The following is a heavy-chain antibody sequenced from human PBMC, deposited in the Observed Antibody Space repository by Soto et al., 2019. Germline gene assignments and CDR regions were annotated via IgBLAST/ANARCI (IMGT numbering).Heavy chain of an antibody. V-gene: IGHV4-38-2*01. CDR2: IYHSGST. CDR3: ARVGLAATYYFDY. CDR1: GYSISSGYY. Sequence: SETLSLTCAVSGYSISSGYYWGWIRQPPGKGLEWIGSIYHSGSTYYNPSLKSRVTISVDTSKNQFSLKLSSVTAADTAVYYCARVGLAATYYFDYWGQGTLVTVSS. J-gene: IGHJ4*02. D-gene: IGHD6-13*01.